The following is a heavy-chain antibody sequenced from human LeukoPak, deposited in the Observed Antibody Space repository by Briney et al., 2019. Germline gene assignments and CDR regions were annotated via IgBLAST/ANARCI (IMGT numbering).Heavy chain of an antibody. J-gene: IGHJ3*02. CDR3: ARLPIYYDSSVYI. Sequence: SETLSLTCTVSGGSISSYYWSWIRQPPGKGLEWVGSIYYSGSTNYNPSLKSRVTISLETSHNQFSLKLSSVTGADTAVYYCARLPIYYDSSVYIWGQGTMVTVSS. V-gene: IGHV4-59*08. CDR1: GGSISSYY. D-gene: IGHD3-22*01. CDR2: IYYSGST.